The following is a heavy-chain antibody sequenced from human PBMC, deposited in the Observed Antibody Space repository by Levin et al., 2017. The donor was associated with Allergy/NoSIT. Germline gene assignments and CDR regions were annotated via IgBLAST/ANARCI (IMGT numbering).Heavy chain of an antibody. J-gene: IGHJ4*02. V-gene: IGHV3-48*03. CDR1: GFTFSSYE. Sequence: SGGSLRLSCAASGFTFSSYEMNWVRRAPGKGLEWVSYISSTGSTFYSADSVKGRFTISRDNAKNSLYLHMNSLRAEDTAVYYCARQLGNFWSGYNYFDYWGQGTLVTVSS. D-gene: IGHD3-3*01. CDR2: ISSTGSTF. CDR3: ARQLGNFWSGYNYFDY.